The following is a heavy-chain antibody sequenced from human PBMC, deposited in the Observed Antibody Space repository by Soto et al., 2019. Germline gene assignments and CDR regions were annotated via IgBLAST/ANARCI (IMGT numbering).Heavy chain of an antibody. CDR2: LYDVDGT. J-gene: IGHJ6*02. CDR3: AKFPEKMAIYYYYSGFDI. CDR1: GLTVRGKKY. V-gene: IGHV3-66*02. D-gene: IGHD2-21*01. Sequence: GGSLRLSCAALGLTVRGKKYITWVRQAPGKGLEWVSALYDVDGTYYADSAKGRFTISRDNSKNTVYLQMDSLTAEDTAVYYCAKFPEKMAIYYYYSGFDIWGQGTTVTVSS.